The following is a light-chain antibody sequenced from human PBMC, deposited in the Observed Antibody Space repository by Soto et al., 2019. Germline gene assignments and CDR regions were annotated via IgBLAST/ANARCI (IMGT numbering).Light chain of an antibody. Sequence: EIVLTQSPATLSVSPGEIATLSCRASQSVNQKLGWYQQKPGQAPRLLIYVASYSATGIPARFSGSGSGTEYTLTISTLQAEAFAVYYCQQFNNWPHTFGQGTKVEIK. J-gene: IGKJ2*01. V-gene: IGKV3-15*01. CDR1: QSVNQK. CDR2: VAS. CDR3: QQFNNWPHT.